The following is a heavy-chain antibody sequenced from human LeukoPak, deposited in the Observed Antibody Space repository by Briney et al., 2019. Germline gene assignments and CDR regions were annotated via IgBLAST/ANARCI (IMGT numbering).Heavy chain of an antibody. CDR1: GGTFSSYA. CDR3: ARSTLGIDY. D-gene: IGHD5/OR15-5a*01. CDR2: IIPIFGIA. J-gene: IGHJ4*02. Sequence: SVKVSCKASGGTFSSYAISWVRQAPGQGLEWMGRIIPIFGIANYAQKFQGRVPITADKSTSTAYMELSSLRSEDTAVYYCARSTLGIDYWGQGTLVTVSS. V-gene: IGHV1-69*04.